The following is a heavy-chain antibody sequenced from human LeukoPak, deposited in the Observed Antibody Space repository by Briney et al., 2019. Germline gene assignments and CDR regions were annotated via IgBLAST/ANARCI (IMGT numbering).Heavy chain of an antibody. CDR1: GGSISSYY. CDR2: IYYSGST. CDR3: ARSNSGRFNYFDY. D-gene: IGHD2/OR15-2a*01. V-gene: IGHV4-59*12. J-gene: IGHJ4*02. Sequence: PSETLSLTCTVSGGSISSYYWSWIRQPPGKGLEWIGYIYYSGSTNYNPSLKSRVTISVDTSKNQFSLKLSSVTAADTAVYYCARSNSGRFNYFDYWGQGTLVTVSS.